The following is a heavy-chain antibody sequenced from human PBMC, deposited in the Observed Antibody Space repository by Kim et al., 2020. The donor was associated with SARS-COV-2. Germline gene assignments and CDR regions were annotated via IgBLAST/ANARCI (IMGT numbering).Heavy chain of an antibody. CDR3: ARGIQQLDY. V-gene: IGHV3-11*04. Sequence: GGSLRLSCAASGFTFSDYYMNWIRQAPGKGLEWVSHISSGGSTIYYADSVRGRFTISRDNAKNSLYLQMNSLGAEDTAVYYCARGIQQLDYWGQGTLVTVSS. CDR1: GFTFSDYY. J-gene: IGHJ4*02. CDR2: ISSGGSTI. D-gene: IGHD6-13*01.